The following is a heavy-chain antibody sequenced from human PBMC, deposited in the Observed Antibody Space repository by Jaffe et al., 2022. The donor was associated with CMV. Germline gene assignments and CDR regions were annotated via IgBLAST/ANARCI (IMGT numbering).Heavy chain of an antibody. CDR3: ARDSNYDFWSGYYTSYYYYMDV. D-gene: IGHD3-3*01. V-gene: IGHV1-2*04. J-gene: IGHJ6*03. Sequence: QVQLVQSGAEVKKPGASVKVSCKASGYTFTGYYMHWVRQAPGQGLEWMGWINPNSGGTNYAQKFQGWVTMTRDTSISTAYMELSRLRSDDTAVYYCARDSNYDFWSGYYTSYYYYMDVWGKGTTVTVSS. CDR1: GYTFTGYY. CDR2: INPNSGGT.